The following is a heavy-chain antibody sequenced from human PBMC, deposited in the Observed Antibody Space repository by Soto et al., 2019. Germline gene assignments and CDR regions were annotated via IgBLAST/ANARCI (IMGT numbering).Heavy chain of an antibody. J-gene: IGHJ6*03. Sequence: GGSLRFSCAASGFTFSSYWMSWVRQAPGKGLEWVANIKQDGSEKYYVDSVKGRFTISRDNAKNSLYLQMNSLRAEDTTVYYCARPYYYYYMDVWGKGTTVTVSS. CDR2: IKQDGSEK. V-gene: IGHV3-7*01. CDR3: ARPYYYYYMDV. CDR1: GFTFSSYW.